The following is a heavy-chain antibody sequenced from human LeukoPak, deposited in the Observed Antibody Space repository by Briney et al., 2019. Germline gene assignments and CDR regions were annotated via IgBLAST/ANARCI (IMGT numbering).Heavy chain of an antibody. J-gene: IGHJ4*02. D-gene: IGHD5-24*01. CDR2: INPSGGST. CDR1: GYTFPNYG. Sequence: ASVKVSCKASGYTFPNYGVNWVRQAPGQGLEWMGIINPSGGSTSYAQKFQGRVTITADGSTSTAYMELSSLRSEDTAVYYCARGGMATITPYYFDYWGQGTLVTISS. CDR3: ARGGMATITPYYFDY. V-gene: IGHV1-46*01.